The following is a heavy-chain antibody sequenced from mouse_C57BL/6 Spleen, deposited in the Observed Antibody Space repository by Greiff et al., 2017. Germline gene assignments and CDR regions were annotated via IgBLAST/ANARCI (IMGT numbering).Heavy chain of an antibody. CDR1: GFTFSDYG. CDR3: AREEGDDYYAMGY. J-gene: IGHJ4*01. Sequence: EVHLVESGGGLVKPGGSLKLSCAASGFTFSDYGMHWVSQAPEKGLEWVAYISSGSGTNYYADTVKGRLTISRDNAKNTLFLQMTSLRSEDTAMYYCAREEGDDYYAMGYWGQGTSGTVSS. CDR2: ISSGSGTN. V-gene: IGHV5-17*01. D-gene: IGHD2-13*01.